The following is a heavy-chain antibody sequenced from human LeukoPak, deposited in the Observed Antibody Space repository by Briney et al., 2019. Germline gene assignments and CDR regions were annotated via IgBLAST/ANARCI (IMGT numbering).Heavy chain of an antibody. V-gene: IGHV3-23*01. CDR1: GFTFSSYA. CDR3: AKSIYGDFDAFDM. J-gene: IGHJ3*02. Sequence: GGSLRLSCAASGFTFSSYAMSWVRQAPGKGLEWVSLITGSGGTTYYADSVKGRFTFSRDNSRNRLYLQMNSLRAEDTAIYYCAKSIYGDFDAFDMWGRGTMVTVSS. CDR2: ITGSGGTT. D-gene: IGHD4-17*01.